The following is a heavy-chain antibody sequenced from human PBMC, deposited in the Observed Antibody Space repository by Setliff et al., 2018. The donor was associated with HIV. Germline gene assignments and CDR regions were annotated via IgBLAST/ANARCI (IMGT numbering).Heavy chain of an antibody. CDR2: ISYDGSYK. CDR3: VRDLTTIVTRKVFDI. J-gene: IGHJ3*02. D-gene: IGHD4-4*01. CDR1: GFTFSDYG. V-gene: IGHV3-30*19. Sequence: GGSLRLSCAASGFTFSDYGFHWVRQAPGRGLEWVAVISYDGSYKYYADSVKGRFTISRDNSKNTLYVQMNSLRADDTAVYYCVRDLTTIVTRKVFDIWGQGTMVTVS.